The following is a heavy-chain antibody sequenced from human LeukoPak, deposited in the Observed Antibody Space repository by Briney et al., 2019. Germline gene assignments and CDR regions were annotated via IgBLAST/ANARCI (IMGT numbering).Heavy chain of an antibody. CDR3: ARPYYDSSAPPYDY. CDR2: ISAYNGNT. Sequence: ASVKVSCKAFGYTSTSYGISWVRQAPGQGLEWMGWISAYNGNTNYAQKLQGRVTMTTDTSTSTAYMELRSLRSDDTAVYYCARPYYDSSAPPYDYWGQGTLVTVSS. J-gene: IGHJ4*02. CDR1: GYTSTSYG. D-gene: IGHD3-22*01. V-gene: IGHV1-18*01.